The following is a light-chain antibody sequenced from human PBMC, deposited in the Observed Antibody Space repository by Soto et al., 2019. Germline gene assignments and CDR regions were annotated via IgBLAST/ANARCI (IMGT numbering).Light chain of an antibody. CDR2: KPS. CDR1: QSTSTW. CDR3: QQYGRYRT. J-gene: IGKJ1*01. V-gene: IGKV1-5*03. Sequence: DIQMTQSPSTLSASVGDRVTITCRASQSTSTWLDWYQHKPGKAPNLLIYKPSSLESGVPSRFSGSGSGTEFTLTISSLHPDDVATYYCQQYGRYRTFGQGTKVEIK.